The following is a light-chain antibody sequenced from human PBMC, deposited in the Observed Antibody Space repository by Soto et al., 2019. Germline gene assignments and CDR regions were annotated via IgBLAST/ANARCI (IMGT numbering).Light chain of an antibody. V-gene: IGLV2-18*02. CDR3: SSYTISSTYV. CDR1: SSDVGSYNR. Sequence: QSALTQPPSVSGSPGQSVAISCTGTSSDVGSYNRVSWYQQPPGTAPKLMIYDVNNRPSGVPDRFSGSKSGNTASLTISGLQAEDEADYYCSSYTISSTYVFGPGTKVPVL. CDR2: DVN. J-gene: IGLJ1*01.